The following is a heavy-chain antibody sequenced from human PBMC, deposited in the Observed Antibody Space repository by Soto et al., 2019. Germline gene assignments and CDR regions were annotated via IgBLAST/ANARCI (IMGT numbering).Heavy chain of an antibody. D-gene: IGHD6-13*01. CDR1: GFTFSNAW. CDR3: ARDHHAPGYSSV. V-gene: IGHV3-7*03. CDR2: IKQDGSEK. Sequence: EVQLVESGGGLVKPGGSLRLSCAASGFTFSNAWMSWVRQAPGKGLEWVANIKQDGSEKYYVDSVKGRFTISRDNAKNSLYLQMNSLRAEDTAVYYCARDHHAPGYSSVWGQGTTVTVSS. J-gene: IGHJ6*02.